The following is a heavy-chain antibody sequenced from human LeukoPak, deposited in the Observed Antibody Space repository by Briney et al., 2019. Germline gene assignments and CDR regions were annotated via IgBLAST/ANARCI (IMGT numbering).Heavy chain of an antibody. CDR3: SPLSGVRGVMPSGMGV. Sequence: GGSLRLSCAASGFTFSRYGMHWVRQAPGKGLEWVAVISYDGSNKYYADSVKGRFTISRDNSKNTLYVQVYSLRAEDTAVYYCSPLSGVRGVMPSGMGVWGQGTTVTVSS. J-gene: IGHJ6*02. CDR1: GFTFSRYG. D-gene: IGHD3-10*01. V-gene: IGHV3-30*03. CDR2: ISYDGSNK.